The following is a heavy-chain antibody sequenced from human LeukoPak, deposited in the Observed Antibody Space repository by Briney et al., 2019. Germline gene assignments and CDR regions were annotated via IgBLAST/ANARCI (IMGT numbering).Heavy chain of an antibody. D-gene: IGHD3-22*01. CDR2: LWFDGSHQ. Sequence: HPGGSLRLSCAASGFTFRTYGMHWVRLTPGKGLEWVAFLWFDGSHQYYADSVRGRFIISRDNSNNTLYLQMNSLRADDTAVYYCARDGNYFDTTPNWFDTWGQGTLVTVSS. CDR1: GFTFRTYG. J-gene: IGHJ5*02. CDR3: ARDGNYFDTTPNWFDT. V-gene: IGHV3-33*01.